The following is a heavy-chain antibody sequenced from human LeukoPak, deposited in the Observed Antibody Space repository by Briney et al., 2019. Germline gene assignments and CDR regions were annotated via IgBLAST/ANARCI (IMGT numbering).Heavy chain of an antibody. Sequence: GGSLRLSCAASGFTFSDYYTSWIRQAPGKGLEWVSYISSSGSTIYYADSVKGRFTISRDNAKNSLYLQMNSLRAEDTAVYYCARTVVVVAADDDYWGQGTLVTVSS. V-gene: IGHV3-11*01. CDR3: ARTVVVVAADDDY. J-gene: IGHJ4*02. CDR1: GFTFSDYY. D-gene: IGHD2-15*01. CDR2: ISSSGSTI.